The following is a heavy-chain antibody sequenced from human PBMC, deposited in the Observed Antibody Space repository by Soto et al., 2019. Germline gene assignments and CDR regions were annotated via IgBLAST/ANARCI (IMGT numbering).Heavy chain of an antibody. Sequence: ASVKVSCKASGGTFSSYTISWVRQAPGRGLEWMGRIIPILGIANYAQKFQGRVTITADKSTSTAYMELSSLRSEDTAVYYCARDQERGYSGYDSSWFDPWGQGTLVTVSS. V-gene: IGHV1-69*04. CDR1: GGTFSSYT. CDR2: IIPILGIA. D-gene: IGHD5-12*01. CDR3: ARDQERGYSGYDSSWFDP. J-gene: IGHJ5*02.